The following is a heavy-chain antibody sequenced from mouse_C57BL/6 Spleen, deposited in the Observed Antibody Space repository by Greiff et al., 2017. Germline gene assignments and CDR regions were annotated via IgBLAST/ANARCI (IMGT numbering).Heavy chain of an antibody. CDR3: AESWDYYGSSYGYFDV. D-gene: IGHD1-1*01. Sequence: QVQLQQPGTELVKPGASVKLSCKASGYTFTSYWMHWVKQRPGQGLEWIGNINPSNGGTNYNEKFKSKATLTVDKSSSTAYMQLSSLTSEGSAVYYCAESWDYYGSSYGYFDVWGTGTTVTVSS. CDR1: GYTFTSYW. J-gene: IGHJ1*03. CDR2: INPSNGGT. V-gene: IGHV1-53*01.